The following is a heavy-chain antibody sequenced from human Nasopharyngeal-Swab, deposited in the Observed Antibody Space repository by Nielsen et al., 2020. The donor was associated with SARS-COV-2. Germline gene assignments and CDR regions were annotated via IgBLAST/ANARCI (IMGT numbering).Heavy chain of an antibody. J-gene: IGHJ4*02. CDR2: INPSGGST. CDR3: ARGGIPPHFRSYFDY. CDR1: GYTFTGYY. V-gene: IGHV1-46*01. D-gene: IGHD2-21*01. Sequence: ASVKVSCKASGYTFTGYYMHWVRQAPGQGLEWMGIINPSGGSTSYAQKFQGRVTMTRDTSTSTVYMELGSLRSEDTAVYYCARGGIPPHFRSYFDYWGQGTLVTVSS.